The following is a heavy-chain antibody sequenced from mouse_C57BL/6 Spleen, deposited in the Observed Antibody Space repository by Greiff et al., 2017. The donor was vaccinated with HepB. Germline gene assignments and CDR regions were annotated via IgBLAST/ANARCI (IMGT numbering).Heavy chain of an antibody. CDR1: GFTFSDAW. CDR2: IRNKANNHAT. V-gene: IGHV6-6*01. CDR3: TRRLSSYWYFDV. J-gene: IGHJ1*03. D-gene: IGHD3-2*02. Sequence: EVQGVESGGGLVQPGGSMKLSCAASGFTFSDAWMDWVRQSPEKGLEWVAEIRNKANNHATYYAESVKGRFTISRDDSKSSVYLQMNSLRAEDTGIYYCTRRLSSYWYFDVWGTGTTVTVSS.